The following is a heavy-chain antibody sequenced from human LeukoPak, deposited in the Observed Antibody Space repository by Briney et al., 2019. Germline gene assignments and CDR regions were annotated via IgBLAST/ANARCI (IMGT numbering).Heavy chain of an antibody. Sequence: GGSLRLSCAASGFTFSNYWMGWVRQAPGKGLEWVANIKQDGSEKYYVDSVKGRFTISRDNAKNSLYLQMNSLRAEDTALYSCARGYCSSTTCYSAGVKDYWGQGTLVTVSS. J-gene: IGHJ4*02. V-gene: IGHV3-7*01. CDR3: ARGYCSSTTCYSAGVKDY. D-gene: IGHD2-2*01. CDR2: IKQDGSEK. CDR1: GFTFSNYW.